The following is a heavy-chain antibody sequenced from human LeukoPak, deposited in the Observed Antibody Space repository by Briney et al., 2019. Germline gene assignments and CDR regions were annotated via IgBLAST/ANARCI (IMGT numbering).Heavy chain of an antibody. CDR3: AKDMGVAATGTGGPIDY. D-gene: IGHD6-13*01. CDR2: IRWNSGSI. J-gene: IGHJ4*02. Sequence: GGSLRLSCAASGFTFDDYAMHWVRQAPGKGREWVSGIRWNSGSIGYADSVKGRFTISRDNAKDFLYLQMNSLRAEDTALYYCAKDMGVAATGTGGPIDYWGQGTLVTVSS. CDR1: GFTFDDYA. V-gene: IGHV3-9*01.